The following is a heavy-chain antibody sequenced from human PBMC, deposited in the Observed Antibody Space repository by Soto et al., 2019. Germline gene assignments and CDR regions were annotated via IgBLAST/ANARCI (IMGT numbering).Heavy chain of an antibody. Sequence: SETLSLTCAVYGGSFSGYYWSWIRQPPGKGLEWIGEINHSGSTNYNPSLKSRVTISVDTSKNQFSLKLSSVTAADTAVYYCATLTGIVATIDYWGQGTLVTVS. D-gene: IGHD5-12*01. CDR2: INHSGST. CDR1: GGSFSGYY. CDR3: ATLTGIVATIDY. V-gene: IGHV4-34*01. J-gene: IGHJ4*02.